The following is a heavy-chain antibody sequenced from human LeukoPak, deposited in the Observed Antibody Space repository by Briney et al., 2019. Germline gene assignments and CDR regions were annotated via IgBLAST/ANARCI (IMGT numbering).Heavy chain of an antibody. J-gene: IGHJ3*02. V-gene: IGHV6-1*01. CDR1: GDSVSSNSAA. CDR2: TYYRSKWYN. D-gene: IGHD4-4*01. CDR3: ARDGPYSRKLGDAFDI. Sequence: SQTLSLTCAISGDSVSSNSAAWNWIRQSPSRGLEWLGRTYYRSKWYNDYAVSVKSRITINPDTSKNQFSLQLNSATPEDTAVYYCARDGPYSRKLGDAFDIWGQGTMVTVSS.